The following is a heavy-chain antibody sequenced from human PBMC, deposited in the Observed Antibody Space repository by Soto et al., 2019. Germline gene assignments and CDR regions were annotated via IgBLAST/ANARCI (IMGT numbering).Heavy chain of an antibody. V-gene: IGHV3-23*01. J-gene: IGHJ4*02. CDR2: ISGGGGIT. Sequence: EVQLLESGGGLVQSGGSLRLSCEASGFPFSTYAMSWVRLAPGKGLEWVSGISGGGGITDYADSVKGRFTISRDNSKNTLYLQMISLRAEDTALYYCARDVPPYFYDYSGYYTDYWGQGTLVTVSS. CDR3: ARDVPPYFYDYSGYYTDY. D-gene: IGHD3-3*01. CDR1: GFPFSTYA.